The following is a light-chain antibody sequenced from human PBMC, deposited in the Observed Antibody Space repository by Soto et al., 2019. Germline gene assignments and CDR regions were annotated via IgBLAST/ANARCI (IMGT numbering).Light chain of an antibody. CDR1: QSLSTW. Sequence: DIQMTQSPSTLSASVGDRVTITCRASQSLSTWLAWYQQKPGKAPELLISDASSLESGVPSSFSGSGSGTDFTLTISSLQPDDVATYFCQQYDSFPWTFGQGTKVEI. J-gene: IGKJ1*01. CDR3: QQYDSFPWT. V-gene: IGKV1-5*01. CDR2: DAS.